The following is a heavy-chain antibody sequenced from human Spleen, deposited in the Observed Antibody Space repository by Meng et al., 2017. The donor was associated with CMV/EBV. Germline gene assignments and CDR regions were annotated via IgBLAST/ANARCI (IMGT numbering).Heavy chain of an antibody. CDR1: GYTFTGYY. CDR2: INANSGGT. D-gene: IGHD1-1*01. V-gene: IGHV1-2*02. CDR3: ARGPSGSMSSKYGLDV. Sequence: ASVKVSCKASGYTFTGYYMHWVRQAPGQGLEWMGWINANSGGTHYAQKFQGRVTMTRDTSISTAYMEVSSLRYDDTAVYYCARGPSGSMSSKYGLDVWGQGTTVTVSS. J-gene: IGHJ6*02.